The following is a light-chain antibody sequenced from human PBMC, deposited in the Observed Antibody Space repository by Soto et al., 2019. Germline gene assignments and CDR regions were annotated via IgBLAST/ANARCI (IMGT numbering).Light chain of an antibody. CDR3: QQYNDWPLT. CDR1: QSISRT. J-gene: IGKJ4*01. V-gene: IGKV3-15*01. CDR2: GAS. Sequence: EILMTQSPATLSVTPGEGLTLSCRASQSISRTLAWYQQRPGQAPRLLIYGASSRATGVPARFSGSGSGTEFTLTISSPQSEDFAVYYCQQYNDWPLTFGGGTKVDI.